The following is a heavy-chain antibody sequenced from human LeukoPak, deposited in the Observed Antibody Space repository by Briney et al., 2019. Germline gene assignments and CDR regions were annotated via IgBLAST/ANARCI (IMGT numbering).Heavy chain of an antibody. CDR3: ARVGTVTAAGTVDY. CDR2: VSSSGGTI. V-gene: IGHV3-11*01. Sequence: PGGSLRLSCAASGFTFSDYYMSWIRQAPGKGLEWVSYVSSSGGTINYADSVKGRFTSSRDNAKNSLYLQMNSLRAEDTAVYYCARVGTVTAAGTVDYWGQGTLVTVSS. CDR1: GFTFSDYY. D-gene: IGHD6-13*01. J-gene: IGHJ4*02.